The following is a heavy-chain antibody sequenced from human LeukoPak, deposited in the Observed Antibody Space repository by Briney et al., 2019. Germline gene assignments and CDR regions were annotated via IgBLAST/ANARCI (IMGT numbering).Heavy chain of an antibody. CDR3: ARVPPPFNSGSYSDY. Sequence: ASVKVSCKASGYTFTSYGISWVRQAPGQGLEWMGWISAYNGNTNYAQKFQGRVTMTRNTSISTAYMELSSLRSEDTAVYYCARVPPPFNSGSYSDYWGQGTLVTVSS. D-gene: IGHD1-26*01. J-gene: IGHJ4*02. V-gene: IGHV1-18*01. CDR2: ISAYNGNT. CDR1: GYTFTSYG.